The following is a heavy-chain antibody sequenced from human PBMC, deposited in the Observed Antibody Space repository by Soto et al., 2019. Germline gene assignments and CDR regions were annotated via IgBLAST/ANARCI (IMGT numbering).Heavy chain of an antibody. V-gene: IGHV4-31*03. D-gene: IGHD5-18*01. Sequence: QVQLQESGPGLVKPSQTLSLTCTVSGGSISSGGYYWSWIRQHPGKGLEWIGYIYYSGSTYYNPSLKSRVTISVDTSKNQFSLKLSSVTAVDTAVYYCARYSYGYTVYFDYWGQGTLVTVSS. CDR1: GGSISSGGYY. CDR3: ARYSYGYTVYFDY. J-gene: IGHJ4*02. CDR2: IYYSGST.